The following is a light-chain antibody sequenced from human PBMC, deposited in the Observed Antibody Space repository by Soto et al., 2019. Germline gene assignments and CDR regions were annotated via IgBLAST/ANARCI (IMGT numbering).Light chain of an antibody. V-gene: IGKV3-15*01. CDR1: QSVSSN. Sequence: EIVMTQSPATLSVSPGERATLSCRASQSVSSNLAWYQQRPGQAPRLLIYAASTRATGIPAMFSGSGSGTEFTLTISSLQSEVFAIYYCQQYNTWPMYTFGQGTKLEIK. J-gene: IGKJ2*01. CDR2: AAS. CDR3: QQYNTWPMYT.